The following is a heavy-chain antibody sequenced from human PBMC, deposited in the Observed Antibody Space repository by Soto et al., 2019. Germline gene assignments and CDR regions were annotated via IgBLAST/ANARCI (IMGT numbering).Heavy chain of an antibody. CDR3: AKDVVGIAGRRGGFDY. J-gene: IGHJ4*02. Sequence: EVQLLESGGGLVQPGGSLRLSCAATGFTFSNYAMSWVRQAPGQGLEWVSSTGGSGSSTYYADFVKGRFTISRDNAKNTRYLQMNSLRAEDTAVYYCAKDVVGIAGRRGGFDYWGQGALVTVSS. CDR1: GFTFSNYA. CDR2: TGGSGSST. D-gene: IGHD6-6*01. V-gene: IGHV3-23*01.